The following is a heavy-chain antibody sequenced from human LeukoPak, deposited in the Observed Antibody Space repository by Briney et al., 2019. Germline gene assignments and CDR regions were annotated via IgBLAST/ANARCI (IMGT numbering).Heavy chain of an antibody. D-gene: IGHD5-18*01. CDR1: GGSFSGYY. CDR3: ARGRGYSRIYYFDY. J-gene: IGHJ4*02. Sequence: WETLSLTCAVYGGSFSGYYWLWIRQPPGKGLEWIGEINRSGSTNYNPSLTSRVTISVDTSKNQFSLKLSSVTAADTAVYYCARGRGYSRIYYFDYWGQGTLVTVSS. V-gene: IGHV4-34*01. CDR2: INRSGST.